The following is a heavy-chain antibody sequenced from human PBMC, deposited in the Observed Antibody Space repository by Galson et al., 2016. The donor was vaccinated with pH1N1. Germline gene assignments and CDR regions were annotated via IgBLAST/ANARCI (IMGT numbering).Heavy chain of an antibody. D-gene: IGHD1-14*01. J-gene: IGHJ4*02. Sequence: SLRLSCAASGFTFSGFYMDWVRPAPGKGLEWVGRITKRPEGYITQDATSVKGRFIISRDDSRDLLYLQMNSLKTEDPAVYYCTRENHHKFDYWGQGTLVTVSS. CDR1: GFTFSGFY. V-gene: IGHV3-72*01. CDR3: TRENHHKFDY. CDR2: ITKRPEGYIT.